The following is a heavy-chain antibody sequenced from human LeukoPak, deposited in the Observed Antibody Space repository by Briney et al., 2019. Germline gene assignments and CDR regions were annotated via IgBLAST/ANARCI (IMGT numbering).Heavy chain of an antibody. CDR3: AKAAPLYYDSSGYYYLDY. V-gene: IGHV3-30*18. CDR1: GFTFSSYG. J-gene: IGHJ4*02. Sequence: GGSLRLSCAASGFTFSSYGMHWVRQAPGKGLEWVAVISYDGSNKYYADSVKGRFTISRDNSKNTLYLQMNSLRAEDTAVYYCAKAAPLYYDSSGYYYLDYWGQGTLVTVSS. CDR2: ISYDGSNK. D-gene: IGHD3-22*01.